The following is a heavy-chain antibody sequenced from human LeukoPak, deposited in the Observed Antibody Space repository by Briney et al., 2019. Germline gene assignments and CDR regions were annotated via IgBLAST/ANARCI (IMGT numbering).Heavy chain of an antibody. D-gene: IGHD3-10*01. CDR2: IYHSGST. Sequence: PSETLSLTCTVSGYSISSGYYWGWIRQTPGKGLEWIASIYHSGSTYYNPSLKSRVTISVDTSENQFSLKLNSVIAADTALYYCARGLWFGEYYFDYWGQGTLVTVSS. CDR1: GYSISSGYY. J-gene: IGHJ4*02. CDR3: ARGLWFGEYYFDY. V-gene: IGHV4-38-2*02.